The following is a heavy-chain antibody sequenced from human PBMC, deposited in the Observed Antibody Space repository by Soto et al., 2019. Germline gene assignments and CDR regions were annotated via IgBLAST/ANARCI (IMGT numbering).Heavy chain of an antibody. CDR3: AIFGAPEAHNDY. CDR2: VHFSGST. CDR1: GVSISENH. V-gene: IGHV4-59*01. Sequence: SETLSLTCTVSGVSISENHWSWIRQAPGKGLEWVGYVHFSGSTTYNPSLAPRLNISFDMSKSQVYLQLTSVTAADTAVYYCAIFGAPEAHNDYWGRGVLVTVS. J-gene: IGHJ4*01. D-gene: IGHD3-16*01.